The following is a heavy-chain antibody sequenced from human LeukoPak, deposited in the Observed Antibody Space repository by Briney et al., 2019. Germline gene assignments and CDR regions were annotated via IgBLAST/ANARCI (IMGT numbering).Heavy chain of an antibody. CDR2: IYTSGST. CDR1: GGSISSGSYY. V-gene: IGHV4-61*02. J-gene: IGHJ4*02. Sequence: SETLSLTCTVSGGSISSGSYYWSWIRQPAGKGLEWIGRIYTSGSTNYNPSLKSRVTISVDTSKNQFSLKLSSVTAADPAVYYCARGYCSGGSCHPLDYWGQGTLVTVSS. CDR3: ARGYCSGGSCHPLDY. D-gene: IGHD2-15*01.